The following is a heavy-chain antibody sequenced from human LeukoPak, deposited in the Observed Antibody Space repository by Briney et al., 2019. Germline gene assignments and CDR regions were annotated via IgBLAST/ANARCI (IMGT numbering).Heavy chain of an antibody. CDR3: ARHGYSGYIYYIDV. CDR2: IFSSGST. J-gene: IGHJ6*03. V-gene: IGHV4-61*05. CDR1: GGSISSSSYY. Sequence: SETLSLTCTVSGGSISSSSYYWAWIRQPPGKGLEWIGYIFSSGSTNYNPSLKSRVTISVDTSKNQFSLKLTSVTAADTAVYYCARHGYSGYIYYIDVWGKGTTVTVSS. D-gene: IGHD5-12*01.